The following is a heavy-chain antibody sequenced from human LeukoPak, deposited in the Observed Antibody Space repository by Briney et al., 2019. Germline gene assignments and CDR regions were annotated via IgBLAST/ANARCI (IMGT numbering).Heavy chain of an antibody. CDR1: GGSISSYY. J-gene: IGHJ4*02. V-gene: IGHV4-59*01. D-gene: IGHD5-24*01. CDR3: ARVGRYGYNLEYFDY. CDR2: IYYSGST. Sequence: SETPSLTCTVSGGSISSYYWSWIRQPPGKGLEWIGYIYYSGSTNYNPSLKSRVTISVDTSKNQLSLKLSSVTAADTAVYYCARVGRYGYNLEYFDYWGQGTLVTVSS.